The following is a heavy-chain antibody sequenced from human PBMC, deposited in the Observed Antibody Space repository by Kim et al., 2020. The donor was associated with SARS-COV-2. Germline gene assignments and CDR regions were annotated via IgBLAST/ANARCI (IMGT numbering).Heavy chain of an antibody. J-gene: IGHJ4*02. V-gene: IGHV4-4*07. Sequence: SETLSLICTVSGGSFSSYRWSWIRQSAGKGLEWIGRIHASGSTNYNPSLKSRLTMSLDASQHQMSLKLSSVTAADTAMYYCARQVAGTDRRFDYWGQGIRVTVST. D-gene: IGHD6-19*01. CDR2: IHASGST. CDR3: ARQVAGTDRRFDY. CDR1: GGSFSSYR.